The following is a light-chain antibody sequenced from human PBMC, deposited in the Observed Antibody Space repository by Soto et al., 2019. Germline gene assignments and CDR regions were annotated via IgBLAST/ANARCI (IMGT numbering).Light chain of an antibody. Sequence: EIVLTQSAATLSLSPGERATLSCRASQSVSSSLAWFQQRPGQAPRLLIYDASNRATGIPARFSGSGSGTDFTLTISSLEPEDFAMYYCQQRYNWPPVTFGQGTRLEIK. CDR3: QQRYNWPPVT. CDR2: DAS. V-gene: IGKV3-11*01. CDR1: QSVSSS. J-gene: IGKJ5*01.